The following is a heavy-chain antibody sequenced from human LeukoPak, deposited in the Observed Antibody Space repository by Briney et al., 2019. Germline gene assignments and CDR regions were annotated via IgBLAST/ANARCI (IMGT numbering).Heavy chain of an antibody. D-gene: IGHD3-22*01. J-gene: IGHJ1*01. CDR3: AKDRYDSSGYYSYFQH. Sequence: PGRSLRLSCAASGFTFDDYAMHWVRQAPGKGLEWVSGISWNSGSIGYADSVKGRFTISRGNAKNSLYLQMNSLRAEDTALYYCAKDRYDSSGYYSYFQHWGQGTLVTVSS. CDR2: ISWNSGSI. V-gene: IGHV3-9*01. CDR1: GFTFDDYA.